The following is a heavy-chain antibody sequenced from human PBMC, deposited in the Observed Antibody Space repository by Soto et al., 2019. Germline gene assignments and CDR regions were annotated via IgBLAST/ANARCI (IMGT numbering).Heavy chain of an antibody. CDR2: ISGSGGST. Sequence: GGSLRLSCAASGFTFSSYAMSWVRQAPGKGLEWVSAISGSGGSTYYADSVKGRFTISRDNSKNTLYLQMNSLRAEDTAVYYCAKDRQYYYDSSGSYYFDYWGQGTLVTVSS. CDR3: AKDRQYYYDSSGSYYFDY. D-gene: IGHD3-22*01. V-gene: IGHV3-23*01. J-gene: IGHJ4*02. CDR1: GFTFSSYA.